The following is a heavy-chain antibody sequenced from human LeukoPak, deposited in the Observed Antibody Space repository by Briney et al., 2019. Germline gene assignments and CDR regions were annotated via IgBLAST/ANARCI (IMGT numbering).Heavy chain of an antibody. Sequence: GRSLRLSCAASGFTFSSYGMHWVRQAPGKGLEWVAVIWYDGSDKYYADSVKGRFTISRDNSKNTLYLQMNSLRAEDTAVYYCAKDNSASGWYVDYWGQGTLVTVSS. CDR1: GFTFSSYG. CDR3: AKDNSASGWYVDY. D-gene: IGHD6-19*01. CDR2: IWYDGSDK. J-gene: IGHJ4*02. V-gene: IGHV3-33*06.